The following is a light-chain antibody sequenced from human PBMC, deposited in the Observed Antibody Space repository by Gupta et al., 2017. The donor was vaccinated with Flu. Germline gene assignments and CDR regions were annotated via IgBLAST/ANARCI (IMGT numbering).Light chain of an antibody. CDR1: QDISNY. CDR3: QQYDNLPR. CDR2: DAS. J-gene: IGKJ4*02. V-gene: IGKV1-33*01. Sequence: DIQMTQSPSSLSASVGDRVTITCQASQDISNYLNWYQQKPGKAPKLLIYDASNLETGFPSRFSGSGSGTDFTFTISSLQPEDIATYYCQQYDNLPRFGGGTKVEIK.